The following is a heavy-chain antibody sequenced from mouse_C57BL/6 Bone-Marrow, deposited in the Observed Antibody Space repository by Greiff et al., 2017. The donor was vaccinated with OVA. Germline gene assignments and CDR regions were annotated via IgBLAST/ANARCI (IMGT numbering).Heavy chain of an antibody. J-gene: IGHJ2*01. CDR1: GYTFTDYE. CDR2: IDPETGGT. V-gene: IGHV1-15*01. Sequence: VQLQQSGAELVRPGASVTLSCKASGYTFTDYEMHWVKQTPVHGLEWIGAIDPETGGTAYNQKVKGKAILTADKSSSTAYMELRSLTSEDSAVYYCTRCDYWGKGTTLTVSS. CDR3: TRCDY.